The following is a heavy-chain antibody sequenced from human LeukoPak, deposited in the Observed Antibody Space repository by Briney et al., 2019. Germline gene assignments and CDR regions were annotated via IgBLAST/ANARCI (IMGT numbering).Heavy chain of an antibody. V-gene: IGHV4-31*03. CDR2: VDYSGST. CDR3: ARDREVPAAPYYDYGMDV. CDR1: GFSISSGGYY. D-gene: IGHD2-2*01. Sequence: SETLSLTCTVSGFSISSGGYYWSWLRQHPGKGLEWIGSVDYSGSTYYNPSLKSRVTISVDTSNNQFSLKMSSLTAAATAVYYCARDREVPAAPYYDYGMDVWGQGTTVTVSS. J-gene: IGHJ6*02.